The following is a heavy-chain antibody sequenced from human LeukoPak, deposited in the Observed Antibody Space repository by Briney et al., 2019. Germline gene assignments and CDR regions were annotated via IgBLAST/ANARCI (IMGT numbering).Heavy chain of an antibody. J-gene: IGHJ3*02. Sequence: GGSLRLSCAASGFTFSSYGMHRVRQAPAKGLERVAVISYDGSNKYYADSVKRRVTISRDNSKNTLYLQLNSRRPERTAVYYCANLEVYCSGGRFYLRDAFDIWDQGRMVTVSS. D-gene: IGHD2-15*01. V-gene: IGHV3-30*18. CDR1: GFTFSSYG. CDR3: ANLEVYCSGGRFYLRDAFDI. CDR2: ISYDGSNK.